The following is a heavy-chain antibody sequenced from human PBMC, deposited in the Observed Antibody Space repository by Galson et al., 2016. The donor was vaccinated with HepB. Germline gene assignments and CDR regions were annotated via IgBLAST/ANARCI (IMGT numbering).Heavy chain of an antibody. CDR2: NYSGGST. J-gene: IGHJ5*02. CDR1: GFIVSSDY. Sequence: SLRLPCAASGFIVSSDYMGWVRQAPGRGLEWVSVNYSGGSTYYADSVQGRFTTSRDNSKNTLSLQMNSLRAEDTAMYYCARHDRIDPCGQGTLVTVSS. CDR3: ARHDRIDP. V-gene: IGHV3-53*01.